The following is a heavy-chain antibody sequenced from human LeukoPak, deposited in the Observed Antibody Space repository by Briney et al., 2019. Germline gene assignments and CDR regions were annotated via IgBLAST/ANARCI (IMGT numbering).Heavy chain of an antibody. CDR3: ARVRGDYGEDYYYYYMDV. J-gene: IGHJ6*03. CDR1: GGSISSYY. CDR2: IYYSGST. D-gene: IGHD4-17*01. Sequence: SETLSLTCTVSGGSISSYYWSWIRQPPGKGLEWIGYIYYSGSTNYNPSLKSPVTISVDTSKNQFSLKLSSVTAADTAVYYSARVRGDYGEDYYYYYMDVWGKGTTVTISS. V-gene: IGHV4-59*08.